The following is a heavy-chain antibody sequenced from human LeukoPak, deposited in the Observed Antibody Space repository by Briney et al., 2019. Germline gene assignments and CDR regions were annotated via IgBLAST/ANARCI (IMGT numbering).Heavy chain of an antibody. J-gene: IGHJ5*02. Sequence: GASVKFCCKASGGTFDSYAISCVRQAPGQWLELMGGIVPIFGTANYAQKFQGRVTITADESTSTAYMELSSLRSEDTAVYYCARGRRGPNWFDPWGQGTLVTVSS. V-gene: IGHV1-69*13. CDR1: GGTFDSYA. CDR2: IVPIFGTA. D-gene: IGHD1-14*01. CDR3: ARGRRGPNWFDP.